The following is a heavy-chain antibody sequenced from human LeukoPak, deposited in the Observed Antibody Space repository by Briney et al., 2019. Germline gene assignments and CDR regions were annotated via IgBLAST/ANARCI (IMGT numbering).Heavy chain of an antibody. V-gene: IGHV3-7*03. Sequence: GGSLRLSCAASGFTFSSYWMSWVRQAPGKGLEWVANIKLDGSEKYYVDSVKGRFTISRDNSRDRIYLQMNSLRTDDTAVYYCARLQPLVIPAAKLGFDYWGQGTLVTVSS. D-gene: IGHD2-2*01. J-gene: IGHJ4*02. CDR1: GFTFSSYW. CDR2: IKLDGSEK. CDR3: ARLQPLVIPAAKLGFDY.